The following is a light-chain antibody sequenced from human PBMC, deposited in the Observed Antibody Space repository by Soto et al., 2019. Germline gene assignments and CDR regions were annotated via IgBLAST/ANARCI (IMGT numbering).Light chain of an antibody. CDR3: SSFASSNPWV. CDR2: EVT. V-gene: IGLV2-8*01. Sequence: QSALTQPPSASGSPGQSVTISCTGTSSDVGAYNYVSWYQQHAGKAPKLVIYEVTKRPSGVPDRFSGSKSANTASLTVSGPQAEDEADYYGSSFASSNPWVFGGGTKLTVL. CDR1: SSDVGAYNY. J-gene: IGLJ3*02.